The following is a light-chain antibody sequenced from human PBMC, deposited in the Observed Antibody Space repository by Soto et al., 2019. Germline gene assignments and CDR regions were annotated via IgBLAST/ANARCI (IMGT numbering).Light chain of an antibody. CDR1: QSVSSSN. Sequence: EIVLTQSPGTLSLSPGERATLSCRASQSVSSSNLAWYQQKPGQAPRLLIYVASSRATGIPDRFSGSGSGADFTLTISRLEPVDCAYYYCQQYGSSPFTVGPGTKVNIK. CDR2: VAS. V-gene: IGKV3-20*01. J-gene: IGKJ3*01. CDR3: QQYGSSPFT.